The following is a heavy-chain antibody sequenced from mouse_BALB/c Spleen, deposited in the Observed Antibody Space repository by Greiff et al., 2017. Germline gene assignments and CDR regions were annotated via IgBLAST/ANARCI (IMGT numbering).Heavy chain of an antibody. Sequence: VHVKQSGPSLVKPSQTLSLTCSVTGDSITSGYWNWIRKFPGNKLEYMGYISYSGSTYYNPSLKSRISITRDTSKNQYYLQLNSVTTEDTATYYCARWGLRRDYAMDYWGQGTSVTVSS. V-gene: IGHV3-8*02. CDR1: GDSITSGY. CDR3: ARWGLRRDYAMDY. CDR2: ISYSGST. J-gene: IGHJ4*01. D-gene: IGHD2-4*01.